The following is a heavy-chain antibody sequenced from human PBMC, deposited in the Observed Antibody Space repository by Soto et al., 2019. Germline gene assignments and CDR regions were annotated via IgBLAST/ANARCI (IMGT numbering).Heavy chain of an antibody. CDR3: ARDGAEYYDFWSGSSYGMDV. CDR2: IWYDGSNK. Sequence: GSLRLSCAASGFTFSSYGMHWVRQAPGKGLEWVAVIWYDGSNKYYADSVKGRFTISRDNSKNTLYLQMNSLRAEDTAVYYCARDGAEYYDFWSGSSYGMDVWGQGTTVTVSS. V-gene: IGHV3-33*01. CDR1: GFTFSSYG. J-gene: IGHJ6*02. D-gene: IGHD3-3*01.